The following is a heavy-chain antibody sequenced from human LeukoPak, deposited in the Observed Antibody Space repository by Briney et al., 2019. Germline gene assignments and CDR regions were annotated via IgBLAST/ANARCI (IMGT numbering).Heavy chain of an antibody. CDR2: ISGSGGST. CDR3: AKNPSSGYYLYYFDY. J-gene: IGHJ4*02. CDR1: GFTFDDYG. Sequence: GGSLRLSCAASGFTFDDYGMSWVRQAPGKGLEWVSAISGSGGSTHYADSVKGRFTISRDNSKNTLHLQMNSLRAEDTAVYYCAKNPSSGYYLYYFDYWGQGTLVTVSS. V-gene: IGHV3-23*01. D-gene: IGHD3-22*01.